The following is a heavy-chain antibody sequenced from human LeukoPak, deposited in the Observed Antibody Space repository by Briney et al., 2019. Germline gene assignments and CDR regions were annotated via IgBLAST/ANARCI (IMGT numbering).Heavy chain of an antibody. CDR2: IYTSGST. CDR3: ARVTGYMIEDYFDY. Sequence: SQTLSLTCTVSGGSISSGSYYWSWIRQPAGKGLEWIGRIYTSGSTNYNPSLKSRVTISVDTSKNQFSLKLRSVTAADTAVYYCARVTGYMIEDYFDYWGQGTLVTVSS. CDR1: GGSISSGSYY. J-gene: IGHJ4*02. V-gene: IGHV4-61*02. D-gene: IGHD3-22*01.